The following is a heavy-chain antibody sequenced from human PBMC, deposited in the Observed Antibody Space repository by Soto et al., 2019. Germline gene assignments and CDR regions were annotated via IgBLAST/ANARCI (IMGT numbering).Heavy chain of an antibody. D-gene: IGHD4-4*01. CDR3: ARVVPGPQDYTFDS. V-gene: IGHV3-72*01. CDR2: IRNKANRYTT. Sequence: EVQLVESGGGLVQPGGSLRLSCAVSGFTFSVHYMDWVRQAPGKGLEWVGRIRNKANRYTTEYAASVKGRFTISGDESKNSLYLQMNSLKTEDTAVYFCARVVPGPQDYTFDSCGQGTLVTVSS. CDR1: GFTFSVHY. J-gene: IGHJ4*02.